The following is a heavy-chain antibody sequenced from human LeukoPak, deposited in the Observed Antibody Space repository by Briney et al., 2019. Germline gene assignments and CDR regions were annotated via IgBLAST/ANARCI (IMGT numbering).Heavy chain of an antibody. J-gene: IGHJ4*02. CDR2: IFYDGSHN. Sequence: GGSLRLSCAASGFTFSSYGMHWVRRAPGKGLESVALIFYDGSHNYYADSVKGRFTISRDNSKNTLYLQMNSLRAEDTAVYYCAGGTYALDFWGQGTLVTVSS. CDR3: AGGTYALDF. V-gene: IGHV3-33*01. CDR1: GFTFSSYG. D-gene: IGHD4-17*01.